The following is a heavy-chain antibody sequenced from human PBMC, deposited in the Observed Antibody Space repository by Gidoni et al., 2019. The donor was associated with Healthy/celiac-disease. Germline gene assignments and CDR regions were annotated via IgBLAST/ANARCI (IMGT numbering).Heavy chain of an antibody. D-gene: IGHD3-22*01. V-gene: IGHV3-48*02. CDR1: GFTISSYT. J-gene: IGHJ3*02. CDR2: ISSSSSTI. Sequence: EVQLVESGGGLVQPGGSLRLSCAASGFTISSYTMNWVRQAPGKGLEWVSYISSSSSTIYYADSVKGRFTISRDNAKNSLYLQMNSLRDEDTAVYYCARAYYYDSSGYSNAFDIWGQGTMVTVSS. CDR3: ARAYYYDSSGYSNAFDI.